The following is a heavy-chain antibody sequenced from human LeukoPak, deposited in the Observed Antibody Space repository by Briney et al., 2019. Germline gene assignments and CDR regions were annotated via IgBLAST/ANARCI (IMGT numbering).Heavy chain of an antibody. CDR2: ISSSGSTI. CDR1: GFTFSSYE. J-gene: IGHJ4*02. D-gene: IGHD4-23*01. V-gene: IGHV3-48*03. CDR3: ARDYGGSSPFDY. Sequence: GGSLSLSCAASGFTFSSYEMHWVRQAPGRGLEWVSYISSSGSTIYYADSVKGRFTISRDNAKNSLYLQMNSLRAEDTAVYYCARDYGGSSPFDYWGQGTLVTVSS.